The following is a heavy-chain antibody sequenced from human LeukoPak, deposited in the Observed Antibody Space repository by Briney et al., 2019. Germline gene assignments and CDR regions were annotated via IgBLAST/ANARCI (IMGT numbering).Heavy chain of an antibody. CDR2: INPSGGST. J-gene: IGHJ4*02. D-gene: IGHD3-10*01. Sequence: ASVKVSCKASGYTFTSYYMHWVRQAPGQGLEWMGIINPSGGSTSYAQKFQGRVTMTRDMSTSTAYMELRSLRSDDTAVYYCAKNERVRRVVKDLFESWGQGTLVTVSS. V-gene: IGHV1-46*01. CDR1: GYTFTSYY. CDR3: AKNERVRRVVKDLFES.